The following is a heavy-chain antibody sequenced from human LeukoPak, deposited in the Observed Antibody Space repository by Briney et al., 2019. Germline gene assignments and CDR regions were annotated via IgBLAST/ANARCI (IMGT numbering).Heavy chain of an antibody. CDR1: GYAFTSYY. V-gene: IGHV1-46*01. CDR3: TRADSYGDFDY. J-gene: IGHJ4*02. CDR2: IDPTGGRT. Sequence: ASVKVSCKASGYAFTSYYIHWVRQAPAQGLEWMGIIDPTGGRTTYAQKFQGRVTMTRDTSTSTVYMDLSSLRSEDTAVYFCTRADSYGDFDYWGQGTQVTVSS. D-gene: IGHD3-10*01.